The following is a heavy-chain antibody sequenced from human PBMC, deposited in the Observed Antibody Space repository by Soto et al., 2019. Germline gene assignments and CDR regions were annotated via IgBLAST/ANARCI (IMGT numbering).Heavy chain of an antibody. CDR1: GFTFSSYA. D-gene: IGHD3-10*01. J-gene: IGHJ4*02. V-gene: IGHV3-23*01. Sequence: VGSLRPSCAASGFTFSSYAMSWVRQAPGKGLEWVSAISGSGGSTYYADSVKGRFTISRDNSKNTLYLQMNSLRAEDTAVYYCAGVRITMVRGPTVYWGQGTLLTVSS. CDR3: AGVRITMVRGPTVY. CDR2: ISGSGGST.